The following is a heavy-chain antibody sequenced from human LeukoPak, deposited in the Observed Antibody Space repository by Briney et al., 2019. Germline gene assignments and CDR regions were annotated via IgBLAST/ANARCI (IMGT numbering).Heavy chain of an antibody. CDR3: ARGSMWYFDY. D-gene: IGHD2/OR15-2a*01. CDR2: IIPIFGTT. J-gene: IGHJ4*02. V-gene: IGHV1-69*06. Sequence: GASVKVSCKASGGTFSSYAISWVRQAPGQGLEWMGGIIPIFGTTNYAQKFQDRVTITADKSTSTAYMELSSLRSEDTAVYYCARGSMWYFDYWGQGTLVTVSS. CDR1: GGTFSSYA.